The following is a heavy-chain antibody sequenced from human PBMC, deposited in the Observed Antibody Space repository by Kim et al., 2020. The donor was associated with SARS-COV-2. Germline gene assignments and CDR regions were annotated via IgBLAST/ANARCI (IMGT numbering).Heavy chain of an antibody. CDR2: ISSSSSYI. CDR1: GFTFSSYS. Sequence: GGSLRLSCAASGFTFSSYSMNWVRQAPVKGLEWVSSISSSSSYIYYADSVKGRFTISRDNAKNSLYLQMNSLRAEDTAVYYCATGAGYYYYGMDVWGQGTTVTVSS. CDR3: ATGAGYYYYGMDV. J-gene: IGHJ6*02. V-gene: IGHV3-21*04.